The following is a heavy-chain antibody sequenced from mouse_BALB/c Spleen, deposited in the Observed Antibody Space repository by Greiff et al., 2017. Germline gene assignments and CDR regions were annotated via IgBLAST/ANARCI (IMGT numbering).Heavy chain of an antibody. J-gene: IGHJ1*01. D-gene: IGHD2-1*01. CDR3: ARDYGNYWYFDV. Sequence: VQLQESGPQLVRLGASVKISCKASGYSFTSYWMHWVKQRPGQGLEWIGMIDPSDSETRLNQKFKDKATLTVDKSSSTAYMQLSSPTSEDSAVYYCARDYGNYWYFDVWGAGTTVTVSS. CDR2: IDPSDSET. V-gene: IGHV1S126*01. CDR1: GYSFTSYW.